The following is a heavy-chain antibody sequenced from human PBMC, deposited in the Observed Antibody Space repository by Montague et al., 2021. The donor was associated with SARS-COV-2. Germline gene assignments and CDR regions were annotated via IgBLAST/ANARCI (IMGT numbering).Heavy chain of an antibody. D-gene: IGHD4-17*01. CDR2: CHYRLKKTS. V-gene: IGHV6-1*01. Sequence: CAISGDSDGVDKAARSSERQSPELHFRWLGGCHYRLKKTSDYATSVEGRISIDPATSKNQFFLHLRSVTPEDTGVYYCVRDTGSAQAGFDAWGQGTLVTVSS. CDR3: VRDTGSAQAGFDA. J-gene: IGHJ4*02. CDR1: GDSDGVDKAA.